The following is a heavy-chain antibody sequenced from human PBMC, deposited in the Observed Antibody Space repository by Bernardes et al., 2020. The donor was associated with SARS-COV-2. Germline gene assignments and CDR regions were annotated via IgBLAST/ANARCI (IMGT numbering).Heavy chain of an antibody. CDR3: ARDMHGDHDF. CDR2: IDNGGSIT. D-gene: IGHD2-21*02. J-gene: IGHJ4*02. Sequence: GGSLSLSCAASGFSFSSYWFHWVRQAPGKGLVWVSRIDNGGSITSYADSVKGRFTISRDNAKNTLYLQMNSLRAEDTAVYYCARDMHGDHDFWGQGTLVTVSS. CDR1: GFSFSSYW. V-gene: IGHV3-74*01.